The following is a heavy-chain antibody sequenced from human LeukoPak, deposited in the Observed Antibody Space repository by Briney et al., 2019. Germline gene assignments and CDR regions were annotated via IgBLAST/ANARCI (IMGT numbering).Heavy chain of an antibody. V-gene: IGHV4-30-4*01. CDR3: ARGPLRHGAYY. J-gene: IGHJ4*02. CDR2: INHSGST. CDR1: GGSISSGDYY. Sequence: PSQTLSLTGTVSGGSISSGDYYWSWIRQPPGKGLEWIGEINHSGSTNYNPSLKSRVTISVDTSKNQFSLKLSSVTAADTAVYYCARGPLRHGAYYWGQGTLVTVSS. D-gene: IGHD3-10*01.